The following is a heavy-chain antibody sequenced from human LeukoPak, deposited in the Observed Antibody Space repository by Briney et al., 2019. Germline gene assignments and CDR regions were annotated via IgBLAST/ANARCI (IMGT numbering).Heavy chain of an antibody. V-gene: IGHV3-30*18. CDR2: LSNDGSNR. CDR3: AKVPFDP. CDR1: GFPFNTYD. J-gene: IGHJ5*02. D-gene: IGHD3-10*01. Sequence: GGSLSLSCKASGFPFNTYDMHWVRQAPGKGLEWVAILSNDGSNRHFADPVKGRFSISRDNSKSILYLQMNSLRLEDTAVYYCAKVPFDPWGQGTLVIVSS.